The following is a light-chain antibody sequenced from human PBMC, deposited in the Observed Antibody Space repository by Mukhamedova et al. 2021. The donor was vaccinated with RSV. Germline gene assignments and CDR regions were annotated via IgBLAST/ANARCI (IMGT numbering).Light chain of an antibody. J-gene: IGLJ3*02. CDR1: SANIGTGYD. CDR3: QSYDSMSGWV. V-gene: IGLV1-40*01. CDR2: GNS. Sequence: WERVTISCTGSSANIGTGYDVHWYQQLPGTAPKLLIYGNSNRPSGVPDRFSGSKSVTSASLAITGLQAEDEADYYCQSYDSMSGWVF.